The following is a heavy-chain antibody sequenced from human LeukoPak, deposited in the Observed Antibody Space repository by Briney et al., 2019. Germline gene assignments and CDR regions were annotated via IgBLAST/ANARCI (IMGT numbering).Heavy chain of an antibody. V-gene: IGHV3-64*04. Sequence: PGGSLRLSCSASGFTFSNYAMHWVRQAPGKGLEYVSAITNGGSTYYADSVKGRFTISRENSKNTLYLQMDSLRAEDTAVYYCAKSGSTLTTFFDYWGQGTLVTVSS. CDR2: ITNGGST. CDR1: GFTFSNYA. D-gene: IGHD3-16*01. J-gene: IGHJ4*02. CDR3: AKSGSTLTTFFDY.